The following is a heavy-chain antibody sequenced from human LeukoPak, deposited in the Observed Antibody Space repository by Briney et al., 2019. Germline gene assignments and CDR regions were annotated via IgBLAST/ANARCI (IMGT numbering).Heavy chain of an antibody. J-gene: IGHJ4*02. CDR2: ILYTGRT. CDR3: ARRDVGATIDY. V-gene: IGHV4-39*01. Sequence: SSETLSLTCTVSGDSISSSRFYWAWIRQSPGKGLEWIGSILYTGRTFYNPSLKSRVTISVDTSKNQFSLRLGSVTASDTAVYYCARRDVGATIDYWGQGTLVTVSS. CDR1: GDSISSSRFY. D-gene: IGHD1-26*01.